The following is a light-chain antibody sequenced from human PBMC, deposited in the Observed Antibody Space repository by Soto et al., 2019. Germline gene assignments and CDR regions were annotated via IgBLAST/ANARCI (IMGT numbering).Light chain of an antibody. V-gene: IGKV3-20*01. CDR1: QSVSSSY. J-gene: IGKJ4*01. CDR3: QQYGSSPLT. Sequence: EIVLTQSPGTLSLSPGERATLSCRASQSVSSSYLAWYQQKPGQAPRLIIYGVSSRATVIPDRFSARWSWTDFTLTISRLEPEDLAVYYCQQYGSSPLTFGGGTKVDI. CDR2: GVS.